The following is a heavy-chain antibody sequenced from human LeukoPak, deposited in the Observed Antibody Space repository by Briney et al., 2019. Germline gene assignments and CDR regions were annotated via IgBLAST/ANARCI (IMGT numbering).Heavy chain of an antibody. Sequence: ASVKVSCKAFGYTFTGYYMHWVRQAPGQGLEWMGWINPNSGGTNYAQKFQGRVTMIRDTSISTAYMELSRLRSDDTAVYYCARGGVRYYYGSGSYFFDYWGQGTLVTVSS. J-gene: IGHJ4*02. CDR1: GYTFTGYY. CDR2: INPNSGGT. V-gene: IGHV1-2*02. CDR3: ARGGVRYYYGSGSYFFDY. D-gene: IGHD3-10*01.